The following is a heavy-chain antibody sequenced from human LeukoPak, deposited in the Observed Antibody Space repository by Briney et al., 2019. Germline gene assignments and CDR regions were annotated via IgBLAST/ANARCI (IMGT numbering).Heavy chain of an antibody. CDR3: ARGSEMAPDAFDI. V-gene: IGHV1-8*02. CDR2: INPNSGNT. D-gene: IGHD5-24*01. Sequence: ASVKVSCKASGYTFTGYYMHWVRQAPGQGLEWMGWINPNSGNTGYAQKFQGRVTMTRNTSISTAYMELSSLRSEDTAVYYCARGSEMAPDAFDIWGQGTMVTVSS. J-gene: IGHJ3*02. CDR1: GYTFTGYY.